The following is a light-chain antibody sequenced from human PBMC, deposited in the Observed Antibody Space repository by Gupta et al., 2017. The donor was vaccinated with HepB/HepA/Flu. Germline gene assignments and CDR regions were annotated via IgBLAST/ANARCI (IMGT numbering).Light chain of an antibody. CDR2: SVN. CDR3: AAWDGSLNGWV. J-gene: IGLJ3*02. CDR1: SSNIGSNT. Sequence: QPVLPQPPSAPWTPRRTVTTSCSRGSSNIGSNTVSWYQQLPGTAPKLLIYSVNQRPSGVPDRLSGSKSGTSASLAISGLQSEDDADYYCAAWDGSLNGWVFGGGTKLTVL. V-gene: IGLV1-44*01.